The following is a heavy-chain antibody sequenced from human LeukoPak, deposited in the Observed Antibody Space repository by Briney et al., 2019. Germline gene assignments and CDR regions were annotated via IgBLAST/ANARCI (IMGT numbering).Heavy chain of an antibody. CDR3: AKEPNSFTSGWYFQD. V-gene: IGHV3-30*18. CDR2: VSHDGRIK. CDR1: GFTFRNYG. J-gene: IGHJ1*01. D-gene: IGHD2-2*01. Sequence: GGSLRLSCAASGFTFRNYGMQWVRQSPGKGLEWLAVVSHDGRIKIYADSVKGRFTISRDNSKNTVELEMFSLRTDDTAVYYCAKEPNSFTSGWYFQDWGQGALVIVSS.